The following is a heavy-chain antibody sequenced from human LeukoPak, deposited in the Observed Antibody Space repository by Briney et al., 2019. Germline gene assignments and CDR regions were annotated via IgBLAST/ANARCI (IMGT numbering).Heavy chain of an antibody. Sequence: ASVKVSCKASGGTFSSYAISWVRQAPGQGLEWMGGIIPIFGTAHYAQKFQGRVTITADESTSTAYMELSSLRSEDTAVYYCARSPQGYSDAFDIWGQGTMVTVSS. V-gene: IGHV1-69*13. D-gene: IGHD6-13*01. J-gene: IGHJ3*02. CDR2: IIPIFGTA. CDR3: ARSPQGYSDAFDI. CDR1: GGTFSSYA.